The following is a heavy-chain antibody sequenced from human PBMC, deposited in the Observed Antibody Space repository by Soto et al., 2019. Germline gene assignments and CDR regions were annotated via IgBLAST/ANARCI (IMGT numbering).Heavy chain of an antibody. J-gene: IGHJ4*02. CDR1: GFTFSDYG. CDR2: IWPDGGNK. Sequence: GGSLRLSCAASGFTFSDYGMHWVRHAPGKGRQWVAFIWPDGGNKYYAESVKGRFTISRDNSKNSVYLQMNNVRDEDTAVYYCARDGDANSGFGKDYWGQGTLVTVSS. V-gene: IGHV3-33*01. CDR3: ARDGDANSGFGKDY. D-gene: IGHD3-16*01.